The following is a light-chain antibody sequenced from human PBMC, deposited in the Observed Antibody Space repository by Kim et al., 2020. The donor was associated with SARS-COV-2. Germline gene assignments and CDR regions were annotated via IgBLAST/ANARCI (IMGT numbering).Light chain of an antibody. CDR1: QDISIS. J-gene: IGKJ4*01. CDR3: QQHYIYPLT. Sequence: ASTGDIVTITYRASQDISISLAWYQQKPGKAPELLIYDAFTLQSGVSPRFSGSRSGTDFTLTISSLQSEDFATYYCQQHYIYPLTFGGGTKVDSK. V-gene: IGKV1-8*01. CDR2: DAF.